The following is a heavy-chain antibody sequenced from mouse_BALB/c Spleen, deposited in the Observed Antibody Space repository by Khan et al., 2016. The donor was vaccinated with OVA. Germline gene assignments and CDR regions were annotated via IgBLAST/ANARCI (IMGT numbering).Heavy chain of an antibody. J-gene: IGHJ3*01. CDR2: IWSAGSS. Sequence: QVQLKQSGPGLVQPSQSLSITCTVTGFSLTNYSVHWVRQSPGKGLEWLGVIWSAGSSDYNEAFISRLSISKDNSRSQVFFKMKSLQTNDTAIYYCATRGYDYGRGAWFAYWGQGTLVTVSA. CDR1: GFSLTNYS. V-gene: IGHV2-2*02. CDR3: ATRGYDYGRGAWFAY. D-gene: IGHD2-4*01.